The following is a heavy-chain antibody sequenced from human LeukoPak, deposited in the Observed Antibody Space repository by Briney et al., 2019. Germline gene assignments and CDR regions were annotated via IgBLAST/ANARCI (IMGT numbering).Heavy chain of an antibody. CDR3: VCPMGYKRNITMIDLDAFDI. Sequence: ASVKVSCKASGGTFNSYAISWVRQAPGQGLEWMGRIIPIFGTANYAQKFQGRVTITTDESTSTAYMELSSLRSEDTAVYYCVCPMGYKRNITMIDLDAFDIWGQGTMVTVSS. D-gene: IGHD3-22*01. CDR1: GGTFNSYA. V-gene: IGHV1-69*05. CDR2: IIPIFGTA. J-gene: IGHJ3*02.